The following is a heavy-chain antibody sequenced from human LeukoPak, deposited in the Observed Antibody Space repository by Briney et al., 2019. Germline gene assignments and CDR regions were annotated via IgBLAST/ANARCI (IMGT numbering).Heavy chain of an antibody. J-gene: IGHJ4*02. Sequence: PSETLSLTCTVSGGSISSYYWSWIRQPPGKGLEWIGYIYYSGSTNYNPSLKSRVTISVDTSKNQFSLKLSSVTAADTAVYYCARAFGHYYDILTGYSYYFDYWGQGTLVTVSS. CDR1: GGSISSYY. D-gene: IGHD3-9*01. CDR3: ARAFGHYYDILTGYSYYFDY. V-gene: IGHV4-59*01. CDR2: IYYSGST.